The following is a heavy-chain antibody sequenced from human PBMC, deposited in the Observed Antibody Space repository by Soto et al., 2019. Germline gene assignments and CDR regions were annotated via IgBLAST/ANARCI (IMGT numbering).Heavy chain of an antibody. Sequence: SETLSLTCTVSGGSISSSSYYWGWIRQPPGKGLEWIGSIYYSGSTYYNPSLKSRVTISVDTSKNQFSLKLSSVTAADTAVYYCARRGRYCSGGSCNWFDPWGQGTLVTVSS. CDR1: GGSISSSSYY. CDR3: ARRGRYCSGGSCNWFDP. J-gene: IGHJ5*02. CDR2: IYYSGST. D-gene: IGHD2-15*01. V-gene: IGHV4-39*01.